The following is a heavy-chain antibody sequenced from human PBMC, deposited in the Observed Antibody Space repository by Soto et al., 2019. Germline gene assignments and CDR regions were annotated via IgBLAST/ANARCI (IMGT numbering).Heavy chain of an antibody. CDR2: ISSSSSYI. Sequence: GSLRLSCAASGFTFSSYSMNWVRQAPGKGLEWVSSISSSSSYIYYADSVKGRFTISRDNAKNSLYLQMNGLRAVDTAVYYCARRPGEWLRPFAYWGHGTLVTVSS. V-gene: IGHV3-21*01. D-gene: IGHD5-12*01. CDR1: GFTFSSYS. CDR3: ARRPGEWLRPFAY. J-gene: IGHJ4*01.